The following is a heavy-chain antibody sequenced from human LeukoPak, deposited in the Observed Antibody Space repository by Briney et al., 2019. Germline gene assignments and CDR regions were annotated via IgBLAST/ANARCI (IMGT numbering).Heavy chain of an antibody. V-gene: IGHV5-51*01. D-gene: IGHD2-8*02. CDR1: GYSFSSYW. J-gene: IGHJ3*02. Sequence: GESLKISCKGSGYSFSSYWIAWVRQMPGKGLEWMGFIYPVDSDTRYSPSFQAQVTISADKSISTAYLQLSSLKASDTAIYYCARLDGGVAFDIWGQGTMVTVSS. CDR2: IYPVDSDT. CDR3: ARLDGGVAFDI.